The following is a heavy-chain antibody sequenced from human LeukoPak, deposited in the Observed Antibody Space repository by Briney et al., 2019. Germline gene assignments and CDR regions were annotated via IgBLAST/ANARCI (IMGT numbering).Heavy chain of an antibody. J-gene: IGHJ5*02. CDR2: INPNSGKT. CDR3: ARGPLWSGYSFNWFDP. Sequence: ASVKVSCKASGYTFTGYYMHWVRQAPGQGLEWMGRINPNSGKTGYAQKFQGRVTITRNTSISTAYMELSSLRSEDTAVYYCARGPLWSGYSFNWFDPWGQGTLVTVSS. D-gene: IGHD3-3*01. V-gene: IGHV1-8*03. CDR1: GYTFTGYY.